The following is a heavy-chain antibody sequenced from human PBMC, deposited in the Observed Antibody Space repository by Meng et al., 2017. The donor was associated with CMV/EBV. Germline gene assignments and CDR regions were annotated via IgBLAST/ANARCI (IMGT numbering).Heavy chain of an antibody. J-gene: IGHJ6*02. CDR3: ARAYPGYHYDFWSGYYKSYYYGMDV. D-gene: IGHD3-3*01. CDR2: MNPNSGNT. V-gene: IGHV1-8*01. CDR1: GYTFTSYD. Sequence: ASVKVSCKASGYTFTSYDINWVRQATGQGLECMGWMNPNSGNTGYAQKFQGRVTMTRNTSISTAYMELSSLRSEDTAVYYCARAYPGYHYDFWSGYYKSYYYGMDVWGQGTTVTVSS.